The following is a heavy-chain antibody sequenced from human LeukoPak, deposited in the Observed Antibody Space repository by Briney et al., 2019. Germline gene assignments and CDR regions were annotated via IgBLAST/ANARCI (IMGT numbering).Heavy chain of an antibody. CDR3: ARDLVATDY. CDR2: ISAYNGNT. V-gene: IGHV1-18*01. Sequence: ASVTVSFTASVYTFTIYGISWVRQAPGQGREWMGWISAYNGNTNYAQKLQGRVTMTTDTSTSTAYMELRSLRSDDTAVYYCARDLVATDYWGQGTLVTVSS. CDR1: VYTFTIYG. J-gene: IGHJ4*02. D-gene: IGHD3-9*01.